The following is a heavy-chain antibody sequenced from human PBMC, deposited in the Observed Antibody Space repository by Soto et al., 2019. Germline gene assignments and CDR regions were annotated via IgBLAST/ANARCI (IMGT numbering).Heavy chain of an antibody. CDR1: GGTFSSYA. J-gene: IGHJ1*01. CDR2: IIPIFGTA. D-gene: IGHD6-19*01. Sequence: QVQLVQSGAEVKKPGSSVKVSCKASGGTFSSYAISWVRQAPGQGLEWMGGIIPIFGTANYAQKFQGRVTITADESTSTGYMELSSLRSEDTAVYYCGRASSGWYVMLAEYFQHWGQGTLVTVSS. CDR3: GRASSGWYVMLAEYFQH. V-gene: IGHV1-69*12.